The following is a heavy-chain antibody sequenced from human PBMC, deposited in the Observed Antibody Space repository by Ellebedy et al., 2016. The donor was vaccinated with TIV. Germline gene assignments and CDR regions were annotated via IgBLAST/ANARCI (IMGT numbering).Heavy chain of an antibody. V-gene: IGHV3-21*06. Sequence: GGSLRLSXAASGFTFSIAGMTWVRQAPGKGLEWVATIVNSGRETYYADPLKGRFTISRDNAMNSLYLQVDSLTVEDTAVYYCTRDGSEWSRDYWGQGTLVTDSS. CDR1: GFTFSIAG. CDR3: TRDGSEWSRDY. J-gene: IGHJ4*02. D-gene: IGHD2-8*01. CDR2: IVNSGRET.